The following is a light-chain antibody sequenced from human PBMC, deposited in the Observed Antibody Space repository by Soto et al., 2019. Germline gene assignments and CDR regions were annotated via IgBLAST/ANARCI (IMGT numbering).Light chain of an antibody. V-gene: IGKV3-20*01. J-gene: IGKJ1*01. CDR3: QQYESSPVT. CDR1: QSVSSSY. Sequence: EIVLTQSTGSLSLSPGERATLSYRASQSVSSSYLAWFQQKPGQAPRLLIYGASSRATGIPDRFSGSGSGADFTLTISRLEPEDFAVYYCQQYESSPVTFGQGTKVEIK. CDR2: GAS.